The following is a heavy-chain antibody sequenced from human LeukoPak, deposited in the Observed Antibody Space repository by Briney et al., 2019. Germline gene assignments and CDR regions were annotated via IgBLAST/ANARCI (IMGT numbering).Heavy chain of an antibody. CDR1: GGSMTSSGFY. V-gene: IGHV4-39*07. D-gene: IGHD3-10*01. CDR2: ACNGGRT. J-gene: IGHJ1*01. Sequence: SETLTLSCTASGGSMTSSGFYWGWIRQHRGEGLEWIVTACNGGRTSYNPSLKSRVTISVYTTKNQFSLMLRSVTTANTAVYYRARGSRSPEGGLLYVLWAQGTVVTVSS. CDR3: ARGSRSPEGGLLYVL.